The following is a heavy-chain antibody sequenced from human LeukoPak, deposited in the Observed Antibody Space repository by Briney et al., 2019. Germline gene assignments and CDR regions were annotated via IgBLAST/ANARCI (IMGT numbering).Heavy chain of an antibody. V-gene: IGHV4-4*09. J-gene: IGHJ5*02. CDR1: GASNNSYY. Sequence: SETQSLTCTVSGASNNSYYWSWIRQPPGKGLEWIGYTHPSGNTNYSPSLKSRVTISMDTSTNQFSLKLKSVTAADTAVYFCARKAPRKGWFDPWGQGTLVTVSS. CDR3: ARKAPRKGWFDP. CDR2: THPSGNT.